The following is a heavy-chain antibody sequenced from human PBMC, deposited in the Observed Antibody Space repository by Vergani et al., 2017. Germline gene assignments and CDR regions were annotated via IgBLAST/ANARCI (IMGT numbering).Heavy chain of an antibody. V-gene: IGHV4-34*01. CDR3: ARGQMIMYSISWYGRPTSYYYMDV. D-gene: IGHD6-13*01. J-gene: IGHJ6*03. CDR2: INHSGST. CDR1: GGSFSGYY. Sequence: QLQLQESGPGLVKPSETLSLTCAVYGGSFSGYYWSWIRQPPGKGLEWIGEINHSGSTNYNPSLKSRVTISVDTSKNQFSLKLSSVTAADTAVYYCARGQMIMYSISWYGRPTSYYYMDVWGKGTTVTV.